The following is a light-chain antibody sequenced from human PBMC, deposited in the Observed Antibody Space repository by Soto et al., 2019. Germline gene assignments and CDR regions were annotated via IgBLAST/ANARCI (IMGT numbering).Light chain of an antibody. CDR1: QTINNN. Sequence: EIVLTQAPATLSVSPVERATLSCRASQTINNNVAWYQLKDGQVPRLVIYGASTRATDIPARFSGSGSGTDFTLTISRLEPEDFAVYYCQQYGSSPRTFGQGTRLEIK. CDR3: QQYGSSPRT. J-gene: IGKJ5*01. CDR2: GAS. V-gene: IGKV3-20*01.